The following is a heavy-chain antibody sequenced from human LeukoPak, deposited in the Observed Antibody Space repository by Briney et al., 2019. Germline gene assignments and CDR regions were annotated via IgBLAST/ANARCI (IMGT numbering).Heavy chain of an antibody. CDR2: IYTSGST. CDR3: ARVPRSYYYYYYMDV. CDR1: GGSISSYY. V-gene: IGHV4-4*07. J-gene: IGHJ6*03. Sequence: SETLSLTCTVSGGSISSYYWSWIRQPAGKGLEWIGRIYTSGSTNYNPSLKSRVTMSVDTSKNQFSLKLSSVTAADTAVHYCARVPRSYYYYYYMDVWGKGTTVTVSS.